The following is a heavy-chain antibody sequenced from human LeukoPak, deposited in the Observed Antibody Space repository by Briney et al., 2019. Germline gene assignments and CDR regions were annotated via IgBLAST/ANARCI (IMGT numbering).Heavy chain of an antibody. V-gene: IGHV3-7*01. CDR3: ARGSFDYVWAPDY. J-gene: IGHJ4*02. D-gene: IGHD3-16*01. CDR2: IKPDGSEK. Sequence: QPGGSLRLSCAASGLIFSKYWMTWVRQAPGKGLEWVASIKPDGSEKYYLDSVKGRFTISRDNARDSLYLQMNSLRAEDTAVYYCARGSFDYVWAPDYWGQGTLVTVSS. CDR1: GLIFSKYW.